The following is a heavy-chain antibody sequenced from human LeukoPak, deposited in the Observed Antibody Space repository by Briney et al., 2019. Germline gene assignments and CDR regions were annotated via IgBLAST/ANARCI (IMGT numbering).Heavy chain of an antibody. CDR2: IYYSGST. CDR3: ARGVVTIFGVVTDWFDP. Sequence: SETLSLTCTVSGGSISSSSYYWGWIRQPPGKGLEWIGSIYYSGSTYYNPSLKSRVTISVDTSKNQFSLKLSSVTAADTAVYYCARGVVTIFGVVTDWFDPWGQGTLVTVSS. V-gene: IGHV4-39*07. D-gene: IGHD3-3*01. CDR1: GGSISSSSYY. J-gene: IGHJ5*02.